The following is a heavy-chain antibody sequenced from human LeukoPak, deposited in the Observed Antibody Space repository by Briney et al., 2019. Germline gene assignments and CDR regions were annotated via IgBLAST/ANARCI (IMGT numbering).Heavy chain of an antibody. Sequence: SVKVSCKAPGGTFSSYAISWVRQAPGQGLEWMGRIIPIFGTANYAQKFQGRVTITADKSTSTAYMELSSLRSEDTAVYYCARTAIKGPYYYVDVWGKGTTVTVSS. J-gene: IGHJ6*03. CDR2: IIPIFGTA. CDR1: GGTFSSYA. V-gene: IGHV1-69*06. CDR3: ARTAIKGPYYYVDV.